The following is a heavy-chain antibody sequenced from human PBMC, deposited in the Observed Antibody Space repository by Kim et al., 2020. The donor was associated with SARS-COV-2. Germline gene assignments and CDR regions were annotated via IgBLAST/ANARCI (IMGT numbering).Heavy chain of an antibody. V-gene: IGHV3-33*01. CDR2: IWYDGSNK. CDR1: GFTFSSYG. Sequence: GGSLRLSCAASGFTFSSYGMHWVRQAPGKGLEWVAVIWYDGSNKYYADSVKGRFTISRDNSKNTLYLQMNSLRAEDTAVYYCARQVDSSGWYGLIDYWGQGTLVTVSS. CDR3: ARQVDSSGWYGLIDY. D-gene: IGHD6-19*01. J-gene: IGHJ4*02.